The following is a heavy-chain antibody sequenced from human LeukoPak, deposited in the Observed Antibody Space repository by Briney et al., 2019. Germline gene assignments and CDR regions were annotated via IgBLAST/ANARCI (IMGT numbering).Heavy chain of an antibody. J-gene: IGHJ4*02. D-gene: IGHD6-13*01. CDR3: ARREGVIASADYFDY. CDR2: IYYSGST. Sequence: SQTLSLTCTLSGGSISSSSYYWGWIRQPPGKGLEWIGTIYYSGSTCYNPALNSRVTISVDTSKNLFSLKLTSVTAADTAVYYCARREGVIASADYFDYWGQGTLVTVCS. CDR1: GGSISSSSYY. V-gene: IGHV4-39*01.